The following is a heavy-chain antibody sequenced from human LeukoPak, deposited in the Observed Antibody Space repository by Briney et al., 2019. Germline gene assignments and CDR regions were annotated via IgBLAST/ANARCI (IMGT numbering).Heavy chain of an antibody. CDR3: ARTNYGDYSYYYYYYMDV. J-gene: IGHJ6*03. CDR2: IYYSGST. V-gene: IGHV4-59*01. Sequence: SETLSLTCTVSGGSISSYYWSWIRQPPGKGPEWIGYIYYSGSTNYNPSLKSRVTISVDTSKNQFSLKLSSVTAADTAVYYCARTNYGDYSYYYYYYMDVWGKGTTVTVSS. CDR1: GGSISSYY. D-gene: IGHD4-17*01.